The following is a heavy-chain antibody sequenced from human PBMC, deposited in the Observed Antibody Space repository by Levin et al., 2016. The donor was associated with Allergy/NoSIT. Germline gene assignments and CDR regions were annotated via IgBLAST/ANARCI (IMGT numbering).Heavy chain of an antibody. V-gene: IGHV3-33*01. J-gene: IGHJ6*03. Sequence: WIRQPPGKGLEWVAVIWYDGSNKYYADSVKGRFTISRDNSKNTLYLQMNSLRAEDTAVYYCARDGVVVPAAIRPSNYYYYYYMDVWGKGTTVTVSS. D-gene: IGHD2-2*02. CDR2: IWYDGSNK. CDR3: ARDGVVVPAAIRPSNYYYYYYMDV.